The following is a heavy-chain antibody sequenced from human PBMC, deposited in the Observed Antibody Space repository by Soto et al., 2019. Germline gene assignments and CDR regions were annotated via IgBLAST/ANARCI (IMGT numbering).Heavy chain of an antibody. D-gene: IGHD2-2*01. CDR2: IYYSGST. V-gene: IGHV4-31*03. CDR3: AVVVPARFDY. Sequence: PSETLSLTCTVSGGSISSGGYSWTWIRQHPGKGLEWIGYIYYSGSTYYKPSLKSRVTISVDTSKNQFSLKLSSVTAADTAVYYCAVVVPARFDYWGQGTLVTVSS. J-gene: IGHJ4*02. CDR1: GGSISSGGYS.